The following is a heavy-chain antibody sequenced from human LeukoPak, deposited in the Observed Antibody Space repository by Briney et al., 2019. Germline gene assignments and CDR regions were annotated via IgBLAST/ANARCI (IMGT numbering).Heavy chain of an antibody. Sequence: PSETLSLTCTVSGGSISDYYWSWIRQPPGKGLEWIGFIYYSGSTNYNPSLKSRVTISVDTSKNQFSLKLTSVTAADTAVYYCARQEASEYNWLDPWGQGTLVTVSS. CDR3: ARQEASEYNWLDP. CDR2: IYYSGST. V-gene: IGHV4-59*08. J-gene: IGHJ5*02. D-gene: IGHD3-10*01. CDR1: GGSISDYY.